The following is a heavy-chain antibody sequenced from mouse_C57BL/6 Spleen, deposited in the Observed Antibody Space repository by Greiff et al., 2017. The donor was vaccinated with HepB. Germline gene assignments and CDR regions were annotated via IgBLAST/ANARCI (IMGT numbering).Heavy chain of an antibody. CDR2: ISSGSSTI. CDR3: ASSYYGSPYYYAMDY. V-gene: IGHV5-17*01. Sequence: EVMLVESGGGLVKPGGSLKLSCAASGFTFSDYGMHWVRQAPEKGLEWVAYISSGSSTIYYADTVKGRFTISRDNAKNTLFLQMTSLRSEDTAMYYCASSYYGSPYYYAMDYWGQGTSVTVSS. J-gene: IGHJ4*01. D-gene: IGHD1-1*01. CDR1: GFTFSDYG.